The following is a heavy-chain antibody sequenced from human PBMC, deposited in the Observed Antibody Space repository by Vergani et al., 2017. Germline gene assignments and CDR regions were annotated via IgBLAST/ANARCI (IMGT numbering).Heavy chain of an antibody. Sequence: QVQLVESGGGVVQPGGSLRLSCAASGFTFSSYCMHWVRQAPGKGLEWVAFIRYDGSNKYYADSVKGRFTISRDNSKNTLYLQMNSLRAEDTAVYYCAKNRIQLWFGSPFDYWGQGTLVTVSS. CDR3: AKNRIQLWFGSPFDY. J-gene: IGHJ4*02. V-gene: IGHV3-30*02. CDR1: GFTFSSYC. D-gene: IGHD5-18*01. CDR2: IRYDGSNK.